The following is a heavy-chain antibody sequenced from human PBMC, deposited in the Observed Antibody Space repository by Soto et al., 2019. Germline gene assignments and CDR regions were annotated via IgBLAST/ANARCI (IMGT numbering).Heavy chain of an antibody. CDR2: IIPIFGTA. V-gene: IGHV1-69*13. J-gene: IGHJ4*02. D-gene: IGHD3-22*01. Sequence: SVEVSCKACGGTFRSYAISWVRQAPGQGLEWMGGIIPIFGTANYAQKFQGRVTITADESTSTAYMELRSLRSEDTAVYYCAGYDSSGYSFHSWGQGTLVPVSS. CDR3: AGYDSSGYSFHS. CDR1: GGTFRSYA.